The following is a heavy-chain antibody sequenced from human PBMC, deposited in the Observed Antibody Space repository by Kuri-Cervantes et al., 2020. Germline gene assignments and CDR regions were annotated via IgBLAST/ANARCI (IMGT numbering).Heavy chain of an antibody. D-gene: IGHD6-13*01. CDR3: ARDHYSSSWYRPGYHYYGMDV. J-gene: IGHJ6*02. V-gene: IGHV3-30-3*01. CDR2: ISYDGSNK. Sequence: GESLKISCAASGFTFSSYAMHWVRQAPGKGLEWVAVISYDGSNKYYADSVKGRFTISRDNSKNTLYLQMNSLRAEDTAVYYCARDHYSSSWYRPGYHYYGMDVWGQGTTVTVSS. CDR1: GFTFSSYA.